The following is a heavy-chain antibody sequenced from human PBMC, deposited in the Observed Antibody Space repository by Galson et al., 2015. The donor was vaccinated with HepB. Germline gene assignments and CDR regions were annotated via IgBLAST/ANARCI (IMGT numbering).Heavy chain of an antibody. D-gene: IGHD2-21*02. CDR2: IGVRGTT. Sequence: SLRLSCAASGFTFSRLGMTWVRQAPGTGLECVSAIGVRGTTDYSDSVKGRFIISRDNPKNMLYLQMNNLRAEDTAVYYCAKGPTDIDYWGQGTLVTVSS. CDR3: AKGPTDIDY. V-gene: IGHV3-23*01. CDR1: GFTFSRLG. J-gene: IGHJ4*02.